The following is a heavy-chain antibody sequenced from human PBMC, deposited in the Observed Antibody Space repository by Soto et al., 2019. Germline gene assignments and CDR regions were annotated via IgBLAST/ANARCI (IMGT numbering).Heavy chain of an antibody. CDR3: ARVQTAMVNYYYYYGMDV. V-gene: IGHV1-69*13. Sequence: SVKVSCKASGGTFSSYAISWVRQAHGQGLEWMGGIITSFGAANYAQKFQRRVTIPSDESTITAYMELSSLRSEDTAVYYCARVQTAMVNYYYYYGMDVLGQGTTVTVSS. D-gene: IGHD5-18*01. CDR1: GGTFSSYA. CDR2: IITSFGAA. J-gene: IGHJ6*02.